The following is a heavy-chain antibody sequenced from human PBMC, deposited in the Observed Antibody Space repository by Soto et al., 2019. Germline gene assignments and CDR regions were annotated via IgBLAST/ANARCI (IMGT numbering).Heavy chain of an antibody. D-gene: IGHD1-26*01. J-gene: IGHJ6*02. CDR3: ARDRWELRTGLCCALDV. Sequence: ASVKVSGKASGYTFTNYGISWVRQAPAQGLECMGWISGYNGDPNNAQNHQARVTMTTDTSTSTAYMELRSLRPDDTPVYYCARDRWELRTGLCCALDVWGQGTTVTVSS. V-gene: IGHV1-18*04. CDR2: ISGYNGDP. CDR1: GYTFTNYG.